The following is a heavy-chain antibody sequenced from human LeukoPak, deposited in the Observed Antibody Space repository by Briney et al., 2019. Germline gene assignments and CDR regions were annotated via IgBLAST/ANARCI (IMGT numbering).Heavy chain of an antibody. CDR2: IWHDASHT. J-gene: IGHJ4*02. D-gene: IGHD3-10*01. Sequence: QPGRSLRLSCAASGFRFSTYAMHWVRQAPGKGLEWVALIWHDASHTSYTDSVKGRFTISRDNSTHTVYLQMDSLGGEDTAVYYCAREIFGSGSDPDYWGQGTLVTVSS. CDR3: AREIFGSGSDPDY. CDR1: GFRFSTYA. V-gene: IGHV3-33*01.